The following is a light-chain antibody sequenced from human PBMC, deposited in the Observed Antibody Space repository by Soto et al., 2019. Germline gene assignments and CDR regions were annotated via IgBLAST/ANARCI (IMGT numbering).Light chain of an antibody. CDR1: SSNIGAGYD. V-gene: IGLV1-40*01. CDR2: ANT. Sequence: QSVLTQPPSVSGAPGQRVTVSCTGTSSNIGAGYDIHWYQHLPGTAPKLLIYANTKRPSGVPDRFSGSKSGTSASLAITGLQAEDEADYYCQSYDGSLGGSYVFGTGTKVTVL. J-gene: IGLJ1*01. CDR3: QSYDGSLGGSYV.